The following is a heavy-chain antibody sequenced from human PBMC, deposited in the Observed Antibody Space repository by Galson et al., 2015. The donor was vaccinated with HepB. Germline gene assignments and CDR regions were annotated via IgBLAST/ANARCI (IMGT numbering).Heavy chain of an antibody. J-gene: IGHJ6*02. Sequence: LRLSCAASGFTFSSYWMNWVRQAPGKGLEWVAHINQDGCSKYYGDSVKGRFTISRDNAKDSVYLQLDSLRAEDTAVYYCARRISLVRGIITKPDYYYGMDVWGQGTTVTVAS. CDR3: ARRISLVRGIITKPDYYYGMDV. CDR1: GFTFSSYW. V-gene: IGHV3-7*03. D-gene: IGHD3-10*01. CDR2: INQDGCSK.